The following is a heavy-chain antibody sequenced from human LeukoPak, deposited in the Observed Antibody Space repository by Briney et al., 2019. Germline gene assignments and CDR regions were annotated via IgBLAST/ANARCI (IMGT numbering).Heavy chain of an antibody. V-gene: IGHV3-30*18. J-gene: IGHJ4*02. CDR1: GFTFGSYG. CDR3: AKEGTAMASSYFDY. CDR2: ISHDGTVQ. Sequence: GGSLRLSCAASGFTFGSYGMQWVRQAPGKGLEWVAVISHDGTVQHYADSVKGRFTISRDNSDNTLYLQMNSLRDEDTAMYYCAKEGTAMASSYFDYWGQGTLITVSS. D-gene: IGHD5-18*01.